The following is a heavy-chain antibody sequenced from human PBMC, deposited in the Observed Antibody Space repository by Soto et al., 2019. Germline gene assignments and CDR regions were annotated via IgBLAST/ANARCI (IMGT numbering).Heavy chain of an antibody. CDR1: GGSVSSGSYY. CDR2: IYYSGST. D-gene: IGHD6-19*01. V-gene: IGHV4-61*01. J-gene: IGHJ6*02. Sequence: QVQLQESGPGLVKPSETLSLTCTVSGGSVSSGSYYWSWIRQPPGKGLEWIGYIYYSGSTNYNPCLKSRVPISVDTSKHKFSLKLSSVTAADTAVYYCARGIEGWYQGRYYYGMDVWGQGTTVTVSS. CDR3: ARGIEGWYQGRYYYGMDV.